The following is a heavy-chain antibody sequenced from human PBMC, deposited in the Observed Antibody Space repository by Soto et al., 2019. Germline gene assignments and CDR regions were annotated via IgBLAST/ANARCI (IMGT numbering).Heavy chain of an antibody. CDR1: GFPFANHW. V-gene: IGHV3-74*01. CDR3: ATAEVDH. J-gene: IGHJ5*02. Sequence: GGSMSLSCAASGFPFANHWMHWVRQAPGKGLEWVSRVISDGNTIDYADSVKGRFTVSRDNAKSTLYLQMNSLRAEDTAVYYCATAEVDHWGPGTLVTVSS. CDR2: VISDGNTI.